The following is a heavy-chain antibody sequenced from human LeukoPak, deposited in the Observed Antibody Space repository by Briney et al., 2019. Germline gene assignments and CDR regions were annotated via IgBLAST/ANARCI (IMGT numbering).Heavy chain of an antibody. CDR2: IKSKTDGGTT. J-gene: IGHJ4*02. Sequence: GGSLRLSCAASGFTFSNAWMSWVRQAPGKGLEWVGRIKSKTDGGTTDHAAPVKGRFTISRDDSKNKLYLQMNSLKTEDTAVYYCTTDISGYYYGSGSYVVDYWGQGTLVTVSS. CDR1: GFTFSNAW. D-gene: IGHD3-10*01. V-gene: IGHV3-15*01. CDR3: TTDISGYYYGSGSYVVDY.